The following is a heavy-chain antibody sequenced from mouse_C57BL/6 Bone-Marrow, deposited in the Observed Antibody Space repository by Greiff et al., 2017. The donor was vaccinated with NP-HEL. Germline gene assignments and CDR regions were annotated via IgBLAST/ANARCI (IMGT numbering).Heavy chain of an antibody. Sequence: VQLKQSGAELVRPGASVKLSCTASGFNIKDDYMHWVKQRPEQGLEWIGWIDPENGDTEYASKFQGKATITADTSSNTAYLQLSSLTSEDTAVYYCTTDGHYAMDYWGQGTSVTVSS. CDR1: GFNIKDDY. V-gene: IGHV14-4*01. CDR2: IDPENGDT. J-gene: IGHJ4*01. D-gene: IGHD2-3*01. CDR3: TTDGHYAMDY.